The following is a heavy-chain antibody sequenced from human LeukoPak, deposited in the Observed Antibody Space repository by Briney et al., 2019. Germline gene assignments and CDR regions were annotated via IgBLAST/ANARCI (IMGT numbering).Heavy chain of an antibody. D-gene: IGHD3-10*01. CDR2: IYYSGST. Sequence: SETLSLTCTVSGGSISSYYWSRIRQPPGKGLEWIGYIYYSGSTNYNPSLKSRVTISVDTSKNQFSLKLSSVTAADTAVYYCARSSLRLIYGSGEDAFDIWGQGTMVTVSS. CDR1: GGSISSYY. J-gene: IGHJ3*02. V-gene: IGHV4-59*01. CDR3: ARSSLRLIYGSGEDAFDI.